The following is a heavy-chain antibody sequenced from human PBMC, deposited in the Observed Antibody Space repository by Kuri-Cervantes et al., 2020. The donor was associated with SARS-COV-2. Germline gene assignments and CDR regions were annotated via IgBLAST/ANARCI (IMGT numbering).Heavy chain of an antibody. J-gene: IGHJ4*02. CDR1: GFTFSSYG. Sequence: GESLKISCVASGFTFSSYGLHWVRQAPGKGLEWVAAISHAGTKEFYEDSVKGRFIISRDNSNNTTYVELNSLRADDTAVYYCATPGWGGTGDFWGQGTLVTVSS. D-gene: IGHD1-26*01. CDR3: ATPGWGGTGDF. CDR2: ISHAGTKE. V-gene: IGHV3-30-3*02.